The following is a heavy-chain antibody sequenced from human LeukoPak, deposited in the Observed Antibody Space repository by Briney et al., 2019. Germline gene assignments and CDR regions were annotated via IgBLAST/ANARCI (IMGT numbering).Heavy chain of an antibody. CDR1: GFTFSSYA. CDR2: ISYDGSNK. D-gene: IGHD1-26*01. V-gene: IGHV3-30*18. Sequence: GGSLRLSCAASGFTFSSYAMSWVRQAPGKGLEWVAVISYDGSNKYYADSVKGRFTISRDNSKNTLYLQMNSLRAEDTAVYYCAKDWEALNWFDPWGQGTLVTVSS. J-gene: IGHJ5*02. CDR3: AKDWEALNWFDP.